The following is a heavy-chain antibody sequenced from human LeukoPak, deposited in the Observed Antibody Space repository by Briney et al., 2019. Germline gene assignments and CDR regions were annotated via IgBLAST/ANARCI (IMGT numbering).Heavy chain of an antibody. CDR3: ARPPPHSSGWYAFDY. D-gene: IGHD6-19*01. CDR2: MNPNSGNT. Sequence: ASVKVSCKASGYTFTSYDINWLRQATGQGLEWMGWMNPNSGNTGYAQKFQGRVTMTRNTSISTAYMELSSLRSEDTAVYYCARPPPHSSGWYAFDYWGQGTLVTVSS. CDR1: GYTFTSYD. J-gene: IGHJ4*02. V-gene: IGHV1-8*01.